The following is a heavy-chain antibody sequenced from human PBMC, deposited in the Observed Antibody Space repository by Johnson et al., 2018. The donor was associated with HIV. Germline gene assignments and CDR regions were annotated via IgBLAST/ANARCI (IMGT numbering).Heavy chain of an antibody. CDR3: TTGELWNGCYLQDAFDI. CDR2: IKSKTDGETT. CDR1: GFTFSNAW. V-gene: IGHV3-15*01. J-gene: IGHJ3*02. D-gene: IGHD3-3*01. Sequence: EVQLVESGGGLVQPGGSLRLSCAASGFTFSNAWMSWVRQAPGKGLEWVGRIKSKTDGETTDYAAPVKGRFSISRDDSKNTLYLQMNSLNTEDTAVYYCTTGELWNGCYLQDAFDIWCQGTMVTVSS.